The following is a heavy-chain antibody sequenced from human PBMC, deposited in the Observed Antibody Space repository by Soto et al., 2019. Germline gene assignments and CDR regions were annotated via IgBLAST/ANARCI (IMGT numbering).Heavy chain of an antibody. J-gene: IGHJ4*02. V-gene: IGHV4-39*01. CDR3: ARLGKVGGGYYCGFDY. CDR1: GGSISSSSYY. D-gene: IGHD3-22*01. Sequence: PSETLSLTCTVSGGSISSSSYYWGWIRQHPGKGLEWIGSIYYSGSTCYNPSLKSRVTISVDTSKNQFSLKLSSVTAADTAVYYCARLGKVGGGYYCGFDYWGQGTLVTVST. CDR2: IYYSGST.